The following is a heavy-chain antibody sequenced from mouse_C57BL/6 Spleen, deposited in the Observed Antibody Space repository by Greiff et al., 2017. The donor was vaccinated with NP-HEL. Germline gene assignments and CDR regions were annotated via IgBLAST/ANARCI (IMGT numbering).Heavy chain of an antibody. CDR1: GFNIKDDY. V-gene: IGHV14-4*01. D-gene: IGHD1-1*01. Sequence: EVQLQQSGAELVRPGASVKLSCTASGFNIKDDYMHWVKQRPEQGLEWIGWIDPENGDTEYASKFQGKATITSDPSSHTAYLQLRSLTSEDTAVYYCTTRDYGSSPWFAYWGQGTLVTVSA. CDR3: TTRDYGSSPWFAY. J-gene: IGHJ3*01. CDR2: IDPENGDT.